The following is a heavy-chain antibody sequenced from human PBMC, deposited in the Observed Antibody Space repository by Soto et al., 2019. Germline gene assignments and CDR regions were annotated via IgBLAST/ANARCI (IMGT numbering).Heavy chain of an antibody. CDR1: GGSFSSNT. J-gene: IGHJ3*02. CDR2: INAGNGNT. Sequence: ASVKVSCKASGGSFSSNTISWVRQAPGQRLEWMGWINAGNGNTKYSQKFQGRVTITRDTSASTAYMELSSLRSEDTAVYYCARDPYYYDSSGYYIVVNAFDIWGQGTMVTVSS. D-gene: IGHD3-22*01. V-gene: IGHV1-3*01. CDR3: ARDPYYYDSSGYYIVVNAFDI.